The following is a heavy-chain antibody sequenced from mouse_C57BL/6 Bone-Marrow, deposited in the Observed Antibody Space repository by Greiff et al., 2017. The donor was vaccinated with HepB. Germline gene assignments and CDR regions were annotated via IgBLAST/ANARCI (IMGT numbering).Heavy chain of an antibody. J-gene: IGHJ3*01. Sequence: EVQLQQSGAELVRPGASVKLSCTASGFNIKDDYMHWVKQRPEQGLEWIGWIDPENGDTEYASKFQGKATITADTSSNTAYLQLSSLTSEDTAVYYCTSYSFYDYDGAWFAYWGQGTLVTVSA. D-gene: IGHD2-4*01. CDR2: IDPENGDT. CDR1: GFNIKDDY. CDR3: TSYSFYDYDGAWFAY. V-gene: IGHV14-4*01.